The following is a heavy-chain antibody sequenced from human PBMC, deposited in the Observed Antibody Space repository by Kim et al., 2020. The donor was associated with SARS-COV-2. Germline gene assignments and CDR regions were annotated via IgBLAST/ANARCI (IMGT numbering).Heavy chain of an antibody. J-gene: IGHJ6*02. Sequence: GGSLRLSCSASGFTFSSYAMHWVRQAPGKGLEYVSAISSNGGSTYYADSVKGRFTISRDNSKNTLYLQMSSLRAEDTAVYYCVKDPDVVPAAIGGMDVWGQGTTVTVSS. D-gene: IGHD2-2*01. CDR3: VKDPDVVPAAIGGMDV. CDR2: ISSNGGST. V-gene: IGHV3-64D*06. CDR1: GFTFSSYA.